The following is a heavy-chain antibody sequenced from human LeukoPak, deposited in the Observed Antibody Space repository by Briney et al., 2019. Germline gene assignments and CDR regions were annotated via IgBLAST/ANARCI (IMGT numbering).Heavy chain of an antibody. CDR1: GGSFSGYY. V-gene: IGHV4-34*01. Sequence: PSETLSLTCAVYGGSFSGYYWSWICQPPGKGLEWIGEINHSGSTNHNPSLKSRVTISVDTSKNQFSLKVSSVTAADMAVYYCARGHGSSSDSYFISYWAQGTRVTVSS. D-gene: IGHD6-13*01. CDR2: INHSGST. J-gene: IGHJ4*02. CDR3: ARGHGSSSDSYFISY.